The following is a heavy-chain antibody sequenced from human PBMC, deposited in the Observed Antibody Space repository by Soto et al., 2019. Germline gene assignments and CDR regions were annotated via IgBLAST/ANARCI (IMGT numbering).Heavy chain of an antibody. CDR3: AGMPYTSGLRFDP. CDR1: GDSYRISTYS. D-gene: IGHD6-19*01. CDR2: IYQSGVT. Sequence: SETLSLTCNMSGDSYRISTYSWSWIRQPPGKALQWIGFIYQSGVTSYNPSLASRVSISLDRSNNQCSLKLKSVTTADTAVYFCAGMPYTSGLRFDPWGPGTLVTVPQ. V-gene: IGHV4-30-2*01. J-gene: IGHJ5*02.